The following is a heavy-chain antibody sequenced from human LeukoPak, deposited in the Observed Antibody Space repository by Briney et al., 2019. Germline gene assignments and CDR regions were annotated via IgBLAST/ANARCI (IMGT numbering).Heavy chain of an antibody. CDR2: IYYSGST. CDR3: ANTLVVVTATDY. V-gene: IGHV4-39*01. J-gene: IGHJ4*02. D-gene: IGHD2-21*02. CDR1: GGSISSSSYY. Sequence: SETLSLTCTVSGGSISSSSYYWGWLRQPPGKGLEWIGSIYYSGSTYYNPSLKSRVTISVNTSKNQFSLKLSSVTAADTAVYYCANTLVVVTATDYWGQGTLVTVSS.